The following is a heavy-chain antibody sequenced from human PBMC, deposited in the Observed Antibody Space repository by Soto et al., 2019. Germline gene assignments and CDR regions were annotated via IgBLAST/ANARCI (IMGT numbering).Heavy chain of an antibody. V-gene: IGHV1-3*05. D-gene: IGHD2-21*02. CDR1: GYTFTSYA. CDR2: INAGNGNT. Sequence: QVQLVQSGAEEKKPGASVKVSCKASGYTFTSYAMHWVRQAPGQRLEWMGWINAGNGNTKYSQKFQGRVTITRHTSASTAYMELSRVRSADTAVYYCAIALVVVTAPDYWGQGTLVTVSS. CDR3: AIALVVVTAPDY. J-gene: IGHJ4*02.